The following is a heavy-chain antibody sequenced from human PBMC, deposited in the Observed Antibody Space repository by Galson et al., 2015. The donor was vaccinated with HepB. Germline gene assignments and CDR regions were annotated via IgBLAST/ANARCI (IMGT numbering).Heavy chain of an antibody. Sequence: SLRLSCAASGFTFDDYAMHWVRQAPGKGLEWVSGISWNSGSIGYADSVKGRFTISRDNAKNSLYLQMNSLRAEDTALYYCAKDMGIAVAGTAFDYWSQGTLVTVSS. D-gene: IGHD6-19*01. J-gene: IGHJ4*02. V-gene: IGHV3-9*01. CDR3: AKDMGIAVAGTAFDY. CDR1: GFTFDDYA. CDR2: ISWNSGSI.